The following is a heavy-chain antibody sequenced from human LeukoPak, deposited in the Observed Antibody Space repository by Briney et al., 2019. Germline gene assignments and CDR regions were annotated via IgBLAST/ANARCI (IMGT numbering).Heavy chain of an antibody. V-gene: IGHV4-59*08. J-gene: IGHJ3*02. CDR1: GDSISTYY. CDR3: ARRRLVVVSANDYDVFDI. Sequence: SETLSLTCTVSGDSISTYYWSWIRQPPGKGLEWIGYIYYSGSTNYNPSLKSRVTISLDTSKNQFSLNLSSVTAADTAVYYCARRRLVVVSANDYDVFDIWGQGTMVTVSS. D-gene: IGHD2-15*01. CDR2: IYYSGST.